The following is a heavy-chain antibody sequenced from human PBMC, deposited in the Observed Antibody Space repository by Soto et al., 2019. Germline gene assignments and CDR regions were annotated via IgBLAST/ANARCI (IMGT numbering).Heavy chain of an antibody. CDR2: ISSSSSYI. Sequence: EVQLVESGGGLVKPGGSLRLSCAASGFTFSSYSMNWVRQAPGKGLEWVSSISSSSSYIYYADSVKGRFTISRDNAKNSLYLQMNRLRAEDTAVYYCARTPEAGEPYGMDVWGQGTTVTVSS. D-gene: IGHD3-10*01. J-gene: IGHJ6*02. CDR1: GFTFSSYS. V-gene: IGHV3-21*01. CDR3: ARTPEAGEPYGMDV.